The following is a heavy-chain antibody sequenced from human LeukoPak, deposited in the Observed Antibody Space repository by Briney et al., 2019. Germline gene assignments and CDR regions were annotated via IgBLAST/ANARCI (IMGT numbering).Heavy chain of an antibody. CDR2: IDHSGST. V-gene: IGHV4-34*01. Sequence: SETLSLTCAVYGGSFSGYYWSWIRQPPRKGLEWIGEIDHSGSTNYNPSLTSRVTISVDTPKKQFSLKLTSVTAADTAVYYCARGPPYIVVVTAIGFFDHGGQGTLVTVSS. J-gene: IGHJ4*02. CDR1: GGSFSGYY. CDR3: ARGPPYIVVVTAIGFFDH. D-gene: IGHD2-21*02.